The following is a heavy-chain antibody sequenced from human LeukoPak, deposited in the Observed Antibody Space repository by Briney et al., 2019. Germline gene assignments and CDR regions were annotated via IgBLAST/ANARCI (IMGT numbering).Heavy chain of an antibody. CDR1: GYTFTGYY. J-gene: IGHJ5*02. D-gene: IGHD3-22*01. Sequence: GASVKVSCKASGYTFTGYYMHWVRQAPGQGLEWMGWINPNSGGTNYAQKFQGRVTLTRDTSISTAYMELSRLRSDDTAVYYRARVRPGDYYDSSGYWGWFDPWGQGTLVTVSS. CDR2: INPNSGGT. V-gene: IGHV1-2*02. CDR3: ARVRPGDYYDSSGYWGWFDP.